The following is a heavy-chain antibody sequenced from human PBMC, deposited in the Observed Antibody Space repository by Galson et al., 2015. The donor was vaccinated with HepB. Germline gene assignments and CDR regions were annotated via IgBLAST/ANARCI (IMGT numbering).Heavy chain of an antibody. Sequence: SVKVSCKASGGTFSSYAISWVRQAPGQGLEWMGGIIPIFGTVNYAQKFLRRVIITADEATSTAHMEVSSLRSEDTAVYCCALSKRELLAVGAPFEYWGQGTLVTVSS. V-gene: IGHV1-69*13. CDR3: ALSKRELLAVGAPFEY. CDR2: IIPIFGTV. D-gene: IGHD3-3*01. J-gene: IGHJ4*02. CDR1: GGTFSSYA.